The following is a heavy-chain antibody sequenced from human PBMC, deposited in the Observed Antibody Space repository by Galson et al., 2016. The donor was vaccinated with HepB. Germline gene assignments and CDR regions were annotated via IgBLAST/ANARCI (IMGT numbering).Heavy chain of an antibody. CDR3: TADLPDSGAYALDY. V-gene: IGHV3-23*01. CDR1: GFTFSSYA. J-gene: IGHJ4*02. D-gene: IGHD4-17*01. CDR2: ISGSGGST. Sequence: SLRLSCAASGFTFSSYAMSWVRQAPGKGLEWVSAISGSGGSTYYADSVKGRFTISRDNSKNTLYLQMNSLKTEDTAVYYCTADLPDSGAYALDYWGQGTLVTVSS.